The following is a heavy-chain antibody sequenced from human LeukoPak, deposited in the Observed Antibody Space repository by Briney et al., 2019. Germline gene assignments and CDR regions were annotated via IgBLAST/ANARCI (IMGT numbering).Heavy chain of an antibody. V-gene: IGHV3-48*01. J-gene: IGHJ4*02. CDR1: GFTFSSYS. Sequence: PGGSLRLSCAASGFTFSSYSMNWVRQAPGKGLEWVSYISSSSRTIYYADSVKGRFTISRDNAKNSLYLQMNSLRAEDTAVYYCARAYSSSWYVCDYWGQGTLVTVSS. CDR3: ARAYSSSWYVCDY. CDR2: ISSSSRTI. D-gene: IGHD6-13*01.